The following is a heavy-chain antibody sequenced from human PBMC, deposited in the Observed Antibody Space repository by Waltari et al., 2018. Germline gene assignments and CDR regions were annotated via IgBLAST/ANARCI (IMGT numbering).Heavy chain of an antibody. CDR2: INQGGSAI. D-gene: IGHD3-22*01. Sequence: EVKLVESGGGLVQPGESLRLSCAASGFTFKNYWMTWVRQAPGEGLEWVANINQGGSAIFYVDSVKGRFTISRDDAKNSLYLQMNSLRAEDMAVYYCARVAYDSWNFDFWGQGTMVTVSS. CDR3: ARVAYDSWNFDF. J-gene: IGHJ3*01. V-gene: IGHV3-7*01. CDR1: GFTFKNYW.